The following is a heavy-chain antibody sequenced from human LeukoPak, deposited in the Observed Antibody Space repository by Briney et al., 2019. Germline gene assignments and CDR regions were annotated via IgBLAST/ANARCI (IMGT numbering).Heavy chain of an antibody. CDR3: ARHSQHSRDLGSARNFDY. V-gene: IGHV4-59*08. D-gene: IGHD7-27*01. Sequence: SETLSLTCAVSGDSISSYYWSWIRQPPGKGLEWIGYIYYSVTTKYNSSLKSRVTISVDTSKNLFSLRLTSVTAADTAVYYCARHSQHSRDLGSARNFDYWGQGTLVTVSS. CDR2: IYYSVTT. CDR1: GDSISSYY. J-gene: IGHJ4*02.